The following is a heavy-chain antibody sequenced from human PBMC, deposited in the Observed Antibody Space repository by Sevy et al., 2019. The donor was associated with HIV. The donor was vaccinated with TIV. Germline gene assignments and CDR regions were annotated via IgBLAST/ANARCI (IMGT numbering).Heavy chain of an antibody. D-gene: IGHD3-22*01. CDR2: FDPEDGET. CDR3: ATTKDYYEDSGSPFDY. CDR1: GYTLTKLS. J-gene: IGHJ4*02. V-gene: IGHV1-24*01. Sequence: ASVKVSCKVSGYTLTKLSMRWVRQAPGKGLEWMGSFDPEDGETIYQQKLKGRVTMTEDTSTDTAYMELSSLRSEDTAVYYCATTKDYYEDSGSPFDYWGQGTLVTVSS.